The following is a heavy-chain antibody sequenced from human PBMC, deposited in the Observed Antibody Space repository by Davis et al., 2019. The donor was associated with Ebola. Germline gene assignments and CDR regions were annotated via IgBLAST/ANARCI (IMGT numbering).Heavy chain of an antibody. Sequence: GESLKISCAASGFTFSSYAMSWVRQAPGKGLEWVSAISPSGGSTYYADSVKGRFTISRDNSKNTLYLQMNSLRAEDTAVYYCAKDQVHYDFWSAYDAFDIWGQGTMVTVSS. D-gene: IGHD3-3*01. J-gene: IGHJ3*02. V-gene: IGHV3-23*01. CDR1: GFTFSSYA. CDR2: ISPSGGST. CDR3: AKDQVHYDFWSAYDAFDI.